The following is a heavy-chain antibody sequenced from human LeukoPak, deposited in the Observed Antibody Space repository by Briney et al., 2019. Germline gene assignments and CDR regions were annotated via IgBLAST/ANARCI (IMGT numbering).Heavy chain of an antibody. CDR1: GGSISSGSYY. Sequence: KPSETLSLTCTVSGGSISSGSYYWNWIRQPAGKGLEWIGRIYTSGSTNYNPSLKSRVTISVDTSKNQFSLKLSSVTAADTAVYYCAADNIRDAFDIWGQGTMVTVSS. CDR3: AADNIRDAFDI. J-gene: IGHJ3*02. CDR2: IYTSGST. D-gene: IGHD2/OR15-2a*01. V-gene: IGHV4-61*02.